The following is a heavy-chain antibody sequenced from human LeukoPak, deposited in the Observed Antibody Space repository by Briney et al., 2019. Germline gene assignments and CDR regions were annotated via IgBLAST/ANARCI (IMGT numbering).Heavy chain of an antibody. CDR1: GGTFSSYA. J-gene: IGHJ4*02. CDR3: ARDRGGYNVLDY. CDR2: IIPIFGTA. V-gene: IGHV1-69*05. Sequence: GASVKVSCKASGGTFSSYATSWVRQAPGQGLEWMGGIIPIFGTASYAQKFQGRVTMTRDTSTSTVYMELSSLRSEDTAVYYCARDRGGYNVLDYWGQGTLVTVSS. D-gene: IGHD5-24*01.